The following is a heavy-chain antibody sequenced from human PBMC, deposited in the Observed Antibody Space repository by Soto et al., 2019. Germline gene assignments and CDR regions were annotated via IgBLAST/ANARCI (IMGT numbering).Heavy chain of an antibody. D-gene: IGHD6-13*01. CDR2: IHSGDSNA. CDR1: GYSFSTYS. CDR3: ARGAPGIAAAGILRHFDY. V-gene: IGHV5-51*01. Sequence: PGESLKISCKGSGYSFSTYSIGWVRQMPGKGLEWMGNIHSGDSNARYSPSFQGQVTISVDRSISTAYLQWSSLKASDTALYYCARGAPGIAAAGILRHFDYWGQGTLVTVSS. J-gene: IGHJ4*02.